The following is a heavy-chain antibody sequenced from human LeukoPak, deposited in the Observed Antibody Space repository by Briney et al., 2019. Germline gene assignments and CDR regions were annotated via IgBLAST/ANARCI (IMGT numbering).Heavy chain of an antibody. J-gene: IGHJ6*03. CDR1: GGSISSGSYV. D-gene: IGHD6-13*01. CDR3: ARQGGSSSPYYYYYMDV. V-gene: IGHV4-61*02. CDR2: IYTNGRT. Sequence: SETLSLTCTVSGGSISSGSYVWRWIRQPAGKGLEWIGRIYTNGRTNYNPSLKSRLTISVDTSKNQLSLRLSSVTAADTAVYYCARQGGSSSPYYYYYMDVWGKGTTVTVSS.